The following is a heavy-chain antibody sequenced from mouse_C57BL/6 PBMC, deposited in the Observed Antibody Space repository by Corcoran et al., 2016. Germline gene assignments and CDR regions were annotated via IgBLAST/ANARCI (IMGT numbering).Heavy chain of an antibody. Sequence: EVQLQQSGPVLVKPGASVKMSCKASGYTFTDYYMNWVKQSHGKSLEWIGVINPYNGGTSYNQKFKGKATLTVDKSSSTAYMELNSLTSEDSAVYYCARRTVNWYFDVWGTGTTVTVSS. CDR3: ARRTVNWYFDV. CDR2: INPYNGGT. CDR1: GYTFTDYY. V-gene: IGHV1-19*01. J-gene: IGHJ1*03.